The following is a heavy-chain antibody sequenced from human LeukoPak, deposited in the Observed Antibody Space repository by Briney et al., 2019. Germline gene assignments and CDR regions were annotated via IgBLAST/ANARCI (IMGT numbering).Heavy chain of an antibody. CDR1: GFTFSNEA. CDR3: AKGLKTAVGPYKGYHYYMDV. D-gene: IGHD5-18*01. V-gene: IGHV3-23*01. CDR2: ISPGGGTT. Sequence: GGSLRLSCAVSGFTFSNEAMGWVRQLRGGGLEWVSTISPGGGTTYYAESMKGRFTISRDNSKNTLSLQVSSLRAEDTAIYYCAKGLKTAVGPYKGYHYYMDVWGKGTTVTVSS. J-gene: IGHJ6*03.